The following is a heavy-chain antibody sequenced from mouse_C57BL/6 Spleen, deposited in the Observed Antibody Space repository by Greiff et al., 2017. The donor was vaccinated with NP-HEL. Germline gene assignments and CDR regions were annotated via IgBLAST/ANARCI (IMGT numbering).Heavy chain of an antibody. D-gene: IGHD1-1*01. J-gene: IGHJ4*01. CDR2: INPYNGGT. V-gene: IGHV1-19*01. CDR1: GYTFTDYY. CDR3: ARGDTTVVDHYYAMDY. Sequence: EVQLQESGPVLVKPGASVKMSCKASGYTFTDYYMNWVKQSHGKSLEWIGVINPYNGGTSYNQKFKGKATLTVDKSSSTAYMELNSLTSEDSAVYYCARGDTTVVDHYYAMDYWGQGTSVTVSS.